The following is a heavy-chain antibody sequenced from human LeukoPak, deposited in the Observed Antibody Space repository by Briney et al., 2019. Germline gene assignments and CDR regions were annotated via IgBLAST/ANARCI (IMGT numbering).Heavy chain of an antibody. CDR3: ATDYCSGGSCACGY. J-gene: IGHJ4*02. CDR1: GGTFSSYA. D-gene: IGHD2-15*01. V-gene: IGHV1-18*01. CDR2: ISAYNGNT. Sequence: GASVKVSCKASGGTFSSYAISWVRQAPGQGLEWMGWISAYNGNTNYAQKLQGRVTMTTDTSTSTAYMELRSLRSDDTAVYYCATDYCSGGSCACGYWGQGTLVTVSS.